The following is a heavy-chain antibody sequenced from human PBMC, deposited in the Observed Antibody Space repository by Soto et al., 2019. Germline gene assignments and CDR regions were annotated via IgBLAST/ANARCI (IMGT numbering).Heavy chain of an antibody. D-gene: IGHD3-16*01. CDR1: GFMFSSEA. CDR3: AKTGVRSGLWEALDV. Sequence: EVKLLESGGGLVQPGGSLRLSCAASGFMFSSEAMTWVRQVPGKVLQWVALVSGGGGDTHYRDSVKGRFIISRDNSKNTVYLQMNSLRAEDTAVYHCAKTGVRSGLWEALDVWGQGAMVIVSS. J-gene: IGHJ3*01. CDR2: VSGGGGDT. V-gene: IGHV3-23*01.